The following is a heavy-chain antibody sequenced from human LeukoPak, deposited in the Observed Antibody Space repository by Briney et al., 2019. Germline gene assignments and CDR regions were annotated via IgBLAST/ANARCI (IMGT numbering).Heavy chain of an antibody. J-gene: IGHJ4*02. D-gene: IGHD6-19*01. V-gene: IGHV3-66*01. CDR3: ARDLHPSGWSDFDY. CDR1: GFTVSSNY. Sequence: QPGGSLRLSCAASGFTVSSNYMSWVRQAPGKGLEWVSVIYSGGSTYYADSVKGRFTISRDNSKNTLYLQMNSLRAEDTAVYYCARDLHPSGWSDFDYWGQGTLVTVSS. CDR2: IYSGGST.